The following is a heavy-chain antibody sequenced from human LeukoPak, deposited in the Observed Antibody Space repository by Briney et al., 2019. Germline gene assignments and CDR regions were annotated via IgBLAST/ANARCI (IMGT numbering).Heavy chain of an antibody. J-gene: IGHJ4*02. CDR1: GFTFTTYA. CDR2: ISGSGANT. Sequence: GGSLRLSCAASGFTFTTYAMSWVRQAPGKGLEWVSAISGSGANTYYSDSVKGRFTISRDNSKDTLYLQMNSLRAEDTAIYFCARYRYKTGDLDYWGQGTLVTVSS. V-gene: IGHV3-23*01. D-gene: IGHD3-16*02. CDR3: ARYRYKTGDLDY.